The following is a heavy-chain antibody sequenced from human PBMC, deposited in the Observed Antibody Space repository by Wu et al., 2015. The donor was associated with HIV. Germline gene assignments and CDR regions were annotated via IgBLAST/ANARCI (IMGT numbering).Heavy chain of an antibody. CDR1: GDIFNSLA. CDR2: VIPFFITP. CDR3: ASSSPGKATNFMDV. D-gene: IGHD1-26*01. V-gene: IGHV1-69*12. Sequence: QVQLVQSGAEVKKPGSSVKVSCKASGDIFNSLAISWVRQAPGQGLEWMGGVIPFFITPNLAEKFQGRVTITADESTNTAYMELTPLTSEDTAVYYCASSSPGKATNFMDVWGKGTTVTVSS. J-gene: IGHJ6*03.